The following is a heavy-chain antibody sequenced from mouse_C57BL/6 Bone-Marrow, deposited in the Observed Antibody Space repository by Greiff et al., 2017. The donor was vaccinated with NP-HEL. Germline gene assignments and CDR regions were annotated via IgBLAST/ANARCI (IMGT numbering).Heavy chain of an antibody. J-gene: IGHJ1*03. Sequence: EVKLVESGEGLVKPGGSLKLSCAASGFTFSSYAMSWVRQTPEKRLEWVAYISSGGDYIYYADTVKGRFTISRDNARNTLYLQMSSLKSEDTAMYYCTSGWLGPHWYFDVWGTGTTVTVPS. CDR3: TSGWLGPHWYFDV. CDR2: ISSGGDYI. CDR1: GFTFSSYA. V-gene: IGHV5-9-1*02. D-gene: IGHD1-1*02.